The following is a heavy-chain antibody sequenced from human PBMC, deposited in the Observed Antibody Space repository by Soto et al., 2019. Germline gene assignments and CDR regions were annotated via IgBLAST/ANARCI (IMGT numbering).Heavy chain of an antibody. J-gene: IGHJ4*02. D-gene: IGHD2-15*01. CDR1: TFTFSSNR. Sequence: GGSLRLSCVDSTFTFSSNRMSWVRQAPGKGLEWVANIKQEGSEKYYVDSVKGRFTISRDNAKNSLFLQMNSLRAEDTALYYCARRYCSGASCYFDDWGQGTLVNVSS. CDR3: ARRYCSGASCYFDD. V-gene: IGHV3-7*01. CDR2: IKQEGSEK.